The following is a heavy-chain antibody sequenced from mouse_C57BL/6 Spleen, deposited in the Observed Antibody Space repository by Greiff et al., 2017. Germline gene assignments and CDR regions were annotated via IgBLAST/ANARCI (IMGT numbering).Heavy chain of an antibody. D-gene: IGHD2-4*01. V-gene: IGHV2-2*01. CDR3: ARKRDYDGEAMDY. J-gene: IGHJ4*01. CDR1: GFSLTSYG. Sequence: VKLVESGPGLVQPSQSLSITCTVSGFSLTSYGVHWVRQSPGKGLEWLGVIWSGGSTDYNAAFISRLSISKDNSKSQVFFKMNSLQADDTAIYYCARKRDYDGEAMDYWGQGTSVTVSS. CDR2: IWSGGST.